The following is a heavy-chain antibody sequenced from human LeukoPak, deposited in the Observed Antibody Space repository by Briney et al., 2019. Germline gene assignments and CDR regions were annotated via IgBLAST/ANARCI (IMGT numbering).Heavy chain of an antibody. D-gene: IGHD3-10*01. CDR1: GGSFSGYY. CDR3: ARGYYYGSGSYYVVPYYYYGMDV. J-gene: IGHJ6*02. CDR2: INHSGIT. V-gene: IGHV4-34*01. Sequence: SEALSLTCAVYGGSFSGYYWSWIRQPPRKGLEWSGEINHSGITNYNPSLMSRVTISADTSNNQFSLKLSSVTAADTAVYHCARGYYYGSGSYYVVPYYYYGMDVWGQGTTVTVSS.